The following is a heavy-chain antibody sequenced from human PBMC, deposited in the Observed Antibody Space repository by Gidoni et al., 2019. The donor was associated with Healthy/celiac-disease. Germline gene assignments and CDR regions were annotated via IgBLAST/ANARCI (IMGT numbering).Heavy chain of an antibody. CDR3: AKDFDSSGYYFGSPFDY. J-gene: IGHJ4*02. D-gene: IGHD3-22*01. Sequence: EVQLLESGGGLVQPGGYLRLSGAAYGFTLSRYAMSWVRQAPGKGLGCVSAISGRGGSTYSADSVKGRFTISRDNSKNTLYLQMNSLRAEDTAVYYCAKDFDSSGYYFGSPFDYWGQGTLVTVSS. CDR2: ISGRGGST. V-gene: IGHV3-23*01. CDR1: GFTLSRYA.